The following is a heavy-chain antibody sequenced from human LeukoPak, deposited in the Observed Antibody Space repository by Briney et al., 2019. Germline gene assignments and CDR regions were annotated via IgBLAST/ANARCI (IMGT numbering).Heavy chain of an antibody. CDR2: INPNSGGT. D-gene: IGHD3-22*01. V-gene: IGHV1-2*02. CDR3: ARDRYYDSSGYYFDY. J-gene: IGHJ4*02. Sequence: ASVKVSCKASGYTFTGYYMHWVRQAPGQGLEWMGWINPNSGGTNYAQKFQGRVTMTRDTSISTAYMELGRLRSDDTAVYYCARDRYYDSSGYYFDYWGQGTLVTVSS. CDR1: GYTFTGYY.